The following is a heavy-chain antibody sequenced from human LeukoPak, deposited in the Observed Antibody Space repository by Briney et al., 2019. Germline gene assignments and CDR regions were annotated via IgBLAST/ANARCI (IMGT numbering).Heavy chain of an antibody. CDR2: ISYDGSNK. CDR3: ARGGYCDTIDY. CDR1: GFTFSSYA. Sequence: PGGSLRLSCAASGFTFSSYAMHWVRQAPGKGLEWVAVISYDGSNKYYADSVKGRFTISRDNSKNTLYLQMNSLRAEDTAVYYCARGGYCDTIDYWGQGTLVTVSS. J-gene: IGHJ4*02. V-gene: IGHV3-30*04. D-gene: IGHD4-17*01.